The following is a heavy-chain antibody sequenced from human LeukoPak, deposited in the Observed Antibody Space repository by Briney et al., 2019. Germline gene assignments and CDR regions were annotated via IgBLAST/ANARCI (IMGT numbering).Heavy chain of an antibody. J-gene: IGHJ4*02. CDR3: VDSSSWYTRFDY. D-gene: IGHD6-13*01. V-gene: IGHV4-34*01. CDR1: GGSFSGYY. CDR2: INHSGST. Sequence: SETLSLTCAVYGGSFSGYYWSWIRQPPGKGLEWIGEINHSGSTNYNPSLKSRVTISVDTSKNQFSLKLSSVTAADTAVYYCVDSSSWYTRFDYWGQGTLVTVSS.